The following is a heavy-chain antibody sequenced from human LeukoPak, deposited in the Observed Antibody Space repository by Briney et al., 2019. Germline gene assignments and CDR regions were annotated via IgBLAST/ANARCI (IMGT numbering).Heavy chain of an antibody. Sequence: GGSLRLSCAASGFTFSSYGMHWVRQAPGKGLEWVAFIRYDGSNKYYADSVKGRFTISRDNSKNTMYLQMNSLRAEDTAVYYCAKDKISYGSGSYYLGLGFDPWGQGTLVTVSS. CDR1: GFTFSSYG. CDR3: AKDKISYGSGSYYLGLGFDP. J-gene: IGHJ5*02. V-gene: IGHV3-30*02. CDR2: IRYDGSNK. D-gene: IGHD3-10*01.